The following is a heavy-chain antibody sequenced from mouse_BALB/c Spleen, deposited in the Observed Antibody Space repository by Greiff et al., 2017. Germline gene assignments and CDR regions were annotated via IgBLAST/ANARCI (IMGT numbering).Heavy chain of an antibody. CDR2: ICSGGST. D-gene: IGHD4-1*01. Sequence: VKLQQSGPGLVQPSQSLSITCTVSGFSLTSYGVHWVRQSPGKGLEWLGVICSGGSTDYNAAFISRLSISKDNSKSQVFFKMNSLQANDTAIYYCAREAGTGYFDYWGQGTTLTVSS. J-gene: IGHJ2*01. V-gene: IGHV2-2*02. CDR1: GFSLTSYG. CDR3: AREAGTGYFDY.